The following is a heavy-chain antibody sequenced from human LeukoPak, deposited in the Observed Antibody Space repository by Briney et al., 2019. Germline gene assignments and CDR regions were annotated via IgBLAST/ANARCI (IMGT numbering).Heavy chain of an antibody. J-gene: IGHJ4*02. D-gene: IGHD6-13*01. CDR1: GFTFSSYS. V-gene: IGHV3-21*01. Sequence: PGGSLRLSCAASGFTFSSYSMNWVRQAPGKGREGVSSISSSSSYIYYADSVKGRFTISRDNAKNSLYLQMNSLRAEDTAVYYCARGYSSSWSAYWGQGTLVTVSS. CDR2: ISSSSSYI. CDR3: ARGYSSSWSAY.